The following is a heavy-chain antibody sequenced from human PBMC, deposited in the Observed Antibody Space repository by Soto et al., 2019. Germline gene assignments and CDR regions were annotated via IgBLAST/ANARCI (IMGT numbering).Heavy chain of an antibody. CDR1: GDSVSSYSAA. V-gene: IGHV6-1*01. Sequence: PSQTLSLTCALSGDSVSSYSAAWNWFRQSPSRGLEWLGRTYYRSKWYNDYEASVKSRITIDPNTSKNQFSLQLNSVTPEDTAVYYCARELELLSGSRYSYYGMDVWGQGTTVTVSS. D-gene: IGHD1-7*01. CDR2: TYYRSKWYN. CDR3: ARELELLSGSRYSYYGMDV. J-gene: IGHJ6*02.